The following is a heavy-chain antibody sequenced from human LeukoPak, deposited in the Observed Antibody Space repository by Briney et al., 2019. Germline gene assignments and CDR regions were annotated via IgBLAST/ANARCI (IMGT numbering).Heavy chain of an antibody. D-gene: IGHD4-17*01. Sequence: GGSLRLSCAASGFTFSYYWMHWVRQAPGKGLVWVSRINSEGSSASYADSVKGRFTISRDNAKNTLYLQMNSLRAEDTAVYYCASGETTVRSHDAFDIWGQGTMVTVSS. CDR2: INSEGSSA. CDR1: GFTFSYYW. J-gene: IGHJ3*02. CDR3: ASGETTVRSHDAFDI. V-gene: IGHV3-74*01.